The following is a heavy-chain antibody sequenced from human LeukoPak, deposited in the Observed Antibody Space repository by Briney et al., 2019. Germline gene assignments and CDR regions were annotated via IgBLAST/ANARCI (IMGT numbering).Heavy chain of an antibody. CDR3: ARVLRYFDWFFDY. D-gene: IGHD3-9*01. CDR1: GYSFTSYW. Sequence: GESLKISCKGSGYSFTSYWIGWVSQMPGKGLEWMWIIYPCDSDTRYSPSFQGQVTISGDKSISTAYLQWSSLKASDTAMYYCARVLRYFDWFFDYWGQGTLVTVSS. J-gene: IGHJ4*02. V-gene: IGHV5-51*01. CDR2: IYPCDSDT.